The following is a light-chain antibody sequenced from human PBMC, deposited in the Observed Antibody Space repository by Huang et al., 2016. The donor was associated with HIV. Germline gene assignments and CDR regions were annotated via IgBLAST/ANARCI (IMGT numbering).Light chain of an antibody. Sequence: EIVLTQSPATLSLSPGQRATLSCRASQSVHSYLAWYQQKAGQAPRLLIYDASNRATGIPDRFSGSGSGTDFTLTISSVEPEDFAVYYCQQRAEWPLVGQGTKLEIK. J-gene: IGKJ2*01. V-gene: IGKV3-11*01. CDR3: QQRAEWPL. CDR2: DAS. CDR1: QSVHSY.